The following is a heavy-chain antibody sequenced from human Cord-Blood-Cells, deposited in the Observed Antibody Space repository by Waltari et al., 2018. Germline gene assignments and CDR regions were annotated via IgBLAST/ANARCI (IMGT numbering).Heavy chain of an antibody. CDR1: GFTFSSNS. CDR3: ARDSSSSWYYYYYGMDV. Sequence: EVQLVESGGGLVKPGGSLSLSCAASGFTFSSNSMNGVRQAPGKGLEWVSSISSSSSYIYYADSVKGRFTISRDNAKNSLYLQMNSLRAEDTAVYYCARDSSSSWYYYYYGMDVWGQGTTVTVSS. V-gene: IGHV3-21*01. CDR2: ISSSSSYI. J-gene: IGHJ6*02. D-gene: IGHD6-13*01.